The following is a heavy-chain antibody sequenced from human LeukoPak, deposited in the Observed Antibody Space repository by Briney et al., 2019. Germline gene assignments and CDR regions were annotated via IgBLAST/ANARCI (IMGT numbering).Heavy chain of an antibody. CDR3: ARGDRQPSPLDV. CDR1: GFTVSSNY. V-gene: IGHV3-66*02. CDR2: IYDGGST. Sequence: GGSLRLSCAASGFTVSSNYMSWVRQAPGKGLEWVSVIYDGGSTYYADSAKGRFTMSRDNSKNTLYLQMNSLRAEDTAVYYCARGDRQPSPLDVWGRGTTVPVSS. D-gene: IGHD5-18*01. J-gene: IGHJ6*04.